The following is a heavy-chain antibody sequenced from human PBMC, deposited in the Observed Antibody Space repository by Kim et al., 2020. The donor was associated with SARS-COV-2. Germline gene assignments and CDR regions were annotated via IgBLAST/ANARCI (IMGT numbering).Heavy chain of an antibody. CDR2: INPQNGAT. CDR3: TTVKGDVGHCNRISCYGMD. J-gene: IGHJ6*03. D-gene: IGHD2-2*01. V-gene: IGHV1-2*02. Sequence: ASVKVSCKASGYSVSGHFLHWMRQAPGQRPEWVGWINPQNGATAYAQRLQDRVIITRDTSINTAYMELTRLRPDDTAVYYCTTVKGDVGHCNRISCYGMD. CDR1: GYSVSGHF.